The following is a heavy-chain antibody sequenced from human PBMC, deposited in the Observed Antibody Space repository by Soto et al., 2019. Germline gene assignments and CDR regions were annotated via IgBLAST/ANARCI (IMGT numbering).Heavy chain of an antibody. V-gene: IGHV1-3*01. CDR1: GYTFTSYA. Sequence: ASVKVSCKASGYTFTSYAMHWVRQAPGQRLEWMGWINAGNGNTKYSQKFQGRVTITRDTSASTAYMELSSLRSEDTAVYYCATDNAIFGVGPYWARPFDPWGQGTLVTVSS. J-gene: IGHJ5*02. CDR2: INAGNGNT. D-gene: IGHD3-3*01. CDR3: ATDNAIFGVGPYWARPFDP.